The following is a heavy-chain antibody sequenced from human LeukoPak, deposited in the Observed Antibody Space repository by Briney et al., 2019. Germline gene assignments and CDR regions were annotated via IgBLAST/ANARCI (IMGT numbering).Heavy chain of an antibody. CDR2: ISSSSSYI. CDR1: GFTYSHYG. CDR3: ARDFRYCSGGSCYGVGFDI. V-gene: IGHV3-21*01. J-gene: IGHJ3*02. Sequence: GGSLRLSCVASGFTYSHYGMNWVRQAPGKGLEWVSSISSSSSYIYYADSVKGRFTISRDNAKNSLYLQMNSLRAEDTAVYYCARDFRYCSGGSCYGVGFDIWGQGTMVTVSS. D-gene: IGHD2-15*01.